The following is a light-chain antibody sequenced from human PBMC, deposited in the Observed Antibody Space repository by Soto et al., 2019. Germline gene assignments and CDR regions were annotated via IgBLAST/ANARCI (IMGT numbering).Light chain of an antibody. CDR2: GAS. Sequence: EVVMTQSPATLSVSPGKRATLSCRASQRISSNLAWYQQRRGQAPRLLIYGASTRAPGIPARFSGSGSETEFTLTISSLQSEDFAVYYCQHYNNWPPWTFGQGTKVEIK. V-gene: IGKV3-15*01. CDR1: QRISSN. CDR3: QHYNNWPPWT. J-gene: IGKJ1*01.